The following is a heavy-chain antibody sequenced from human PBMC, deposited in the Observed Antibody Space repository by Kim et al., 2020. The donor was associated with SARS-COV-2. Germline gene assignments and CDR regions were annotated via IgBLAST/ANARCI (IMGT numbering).Heavy chain of an antibody. CDR1: GLSFSSYS. CDR2: IRSRDSTI. D-gene: IGHD6-13*01. J-gene: IGHJ4*02. CDR3: ASQQLGAY. V-gene: IGHV3-48*02. Sequence: GGSLRLSCVVSGLSFSSYSMNWVRQAPGKGLEWVSYIRSRDSTIYYADSVKGRFTISRDNAKNSLYLQMNSLRDEDTAVYYCASQQLGAYWGQGTLVTVSS.